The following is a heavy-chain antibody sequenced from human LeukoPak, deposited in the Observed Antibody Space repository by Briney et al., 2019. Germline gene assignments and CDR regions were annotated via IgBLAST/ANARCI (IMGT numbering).Heavy chain of an antibody. CDR3: ARGTGGDYGTWFDP. J-gene: IGHJ5*02. Sequence: KTGGSLRLSCAASGFTFSDYYMSWIRQPSGKGLEWIGEINHSGSTNYNPSLKSRVTISVDTSKNQFSLKLSSVTAADTAVYYCARGTGGDYGTWFDPWGQGTLVTVSS. CDR2: INHSGST. V-gene: IGHV4-34*01. D-gene: IGHD4-17*01. CDR1: GFTFSDYY.